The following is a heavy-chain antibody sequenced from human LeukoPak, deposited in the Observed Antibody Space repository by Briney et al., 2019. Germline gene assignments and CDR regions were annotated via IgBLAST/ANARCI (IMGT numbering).Heavy chain of an antibody. Sequence: SQTLSLTCTVSGGSISSGGYYWSWIRQHPGKGLEWLGYIYYSGSTYYNPSLKSRVTISVDTSKNQFSLKLSSVTAADTAVYYCARAKYDYGDYFPWFDPWGQGTLVTVSS. V-gene: IGHV4-31*03. CDR1: GGSISSGGYY. D-gene: IGHD4-17*01. J-gene: IGHJ5*02. CDR2: IYYSGST. CDR3: ARAKYDYGDYFPWFDP.